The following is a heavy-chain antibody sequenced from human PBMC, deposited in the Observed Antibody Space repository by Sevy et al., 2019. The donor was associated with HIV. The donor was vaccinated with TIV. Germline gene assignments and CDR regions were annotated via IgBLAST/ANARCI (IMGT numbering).Heavy chain of an antibody. Sequence: QLGGPLRLSCAASGVTFSSYGIHWVRQAPGKGLEWVAVISYDGSKKNHAESMKGRFTISRDNSKNTLNLEMSSLRPDDTAVYYCAHSSGLYGYYYGMDVWGQGTTVTVSS. CDR1: GVTFSSYG. CDR2: ISYDGSKK. CDR3: AHSSGLYGYYYGMDV. D-gene: IGHD3-3*01. J-gene: IGHJ6*02. V-gene: IGHV3-30*03.